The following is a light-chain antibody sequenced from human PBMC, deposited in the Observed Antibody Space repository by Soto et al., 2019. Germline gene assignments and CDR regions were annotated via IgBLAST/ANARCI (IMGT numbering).Light chain of an antibody. V-gene: IGLV2-14*01. Sequence: QSVLTQPASVSGSPGQSITISCTGTSSDVGGYNYVSWYQQHPGNAPRLMIYEVNNRPSGVPNRFSGSKSGNTASLTISGLQAEDEADYYCSSYTDSSNYVFGTGTKVTVL. CDR1: SSDVGGYNY. CDR2: EVN. CDR3: SSYTDSSNYV. J-gene: IGLJ1*01.